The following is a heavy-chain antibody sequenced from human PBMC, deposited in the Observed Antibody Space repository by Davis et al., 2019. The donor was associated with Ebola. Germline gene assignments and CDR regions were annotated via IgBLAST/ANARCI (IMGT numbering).Heavy chain of an antibody. V-gene: IGHV3-48*04. CDR1: GFTFSSYA. Sequence: GESLKISCAASGFTFSSYAMSWVRQAPGKGLEWVSYISSSGSTIYYADSVKGRFTISRDNAKNSLYLQMNSLRAEDTAVYYCARGALWGDYADYWGQGTLVTVSS. D-gene: IGHD7-27*01. CDR2: ISSSGSTI. CDR3: ARGALWGDYADY. J-gene: IGHJ4*02.